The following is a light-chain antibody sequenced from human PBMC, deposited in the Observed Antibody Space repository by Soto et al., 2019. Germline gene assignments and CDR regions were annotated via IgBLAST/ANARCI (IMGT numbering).Light chain of an antibody. Sequence: QSVLTQPPSASGSPGQSVTISCTGTSSDVGAYKYVSWYQQYAGKAPKLMIYEVTKRPSGVPDRFSGSKSGNTASLTVSGLQAEDEADYYCSSYAGSINFEMVFGGGIKLTVL. CDR2: EVT. J-gene: IGLJ2*01. CDR3: SSYAGSINFEMV. CDR1: SSDVGAYKY. V-gene: IGLV2-8*01.